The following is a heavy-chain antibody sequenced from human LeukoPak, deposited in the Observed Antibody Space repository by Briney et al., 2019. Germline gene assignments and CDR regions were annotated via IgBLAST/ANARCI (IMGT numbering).Heavy chain of an antibody. Sequence: SGTLSLTCAVSGGSLSSNNWWTWVRPPPGKGLEWIGEIYHSGETNYKSSLKSRVTISVDKSKNQFSLEMRSVTAADTAVYYCVGEYFYDSSGYYGDAFDIWGHGTMVTVSS. CDR2: IYHSGET. V-gene: IGHV4-4*02. CDR3: VGEYFYDSSGYYGDAFDI. CDR1: GGSLSSNNW. D-gene: IGHD3-22*01. J-gene: IGHJ3*02.